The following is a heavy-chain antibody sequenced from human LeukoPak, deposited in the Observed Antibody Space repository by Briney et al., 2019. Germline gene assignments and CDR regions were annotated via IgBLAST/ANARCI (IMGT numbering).Heavy chain of an antibody. CDR3: ARGTPPTVTTFWWFDP. Sequence: SETLSLTCAVYGGSFSGYYWSWIRQPPGKGLEWIGEINHSGSINYNPSLKSRVTISVDTSKNQFSLKLSSVTAADTAVYYCARGTPPTVTTFWWFDPWGQGTLVTVSS. J-gene: IGHJ5*02. CDR1: GGSFSGYY. CDR2: INHSGSI. V-gene: IGHV4-34*01. D-gene: IGHD4-17*01.